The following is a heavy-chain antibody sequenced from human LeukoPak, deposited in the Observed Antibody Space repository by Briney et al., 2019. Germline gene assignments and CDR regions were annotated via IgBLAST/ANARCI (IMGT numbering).Heavy chain of an antibody. CDR3: AKILNYYDGSGRFDY. CDR2: INPNSGAT. CDR1: GGTFSSYA. D-gene: IGHD3-22*01. Sequence: GASVKVSCKASGGTFSSYAISWVRQAPGQGLEWMGWINPNSGATDYAQRFQGRVTMTRDTSISTAYMELSRLRSDDTAVYFCAKILNYYDGSGRFDYWGQGSLVTVSS. V-gene: IGHV1-2*02. J-gene: IGHJ4*02.